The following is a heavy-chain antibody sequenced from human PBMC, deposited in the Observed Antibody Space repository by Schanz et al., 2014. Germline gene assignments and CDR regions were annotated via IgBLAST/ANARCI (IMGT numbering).Heavy chain of an antibody. J-gene: IGHJ6*03. CDR1: GFTFSSYA. CDR2: IGYLGDT. Sequence: DVQLLESGGGVVQPGRSLRLSCAASGFTFSSYAMSWVRQAPGKGLEWVSTIGYLGDTYYPDSVKGRFTVSRDSGQNSLYLQMNSLRAGDAAVYYCARDGDRFYHNYYMDVWGKGTTXTVSS. D-gene: IGHD4-17*01. CDR3: ARDGDRFYHNYYMDV. V-gene: IGHV3-13*01.